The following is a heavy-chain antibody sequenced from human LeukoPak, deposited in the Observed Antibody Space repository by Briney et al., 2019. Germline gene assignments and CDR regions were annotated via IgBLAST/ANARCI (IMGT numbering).Heavy chain of an antibody. CDR2: IYYSGST. CDR1: GGSISSYY. V-gene: IGHV4-59*08. D-gene: IGHD3-10*01. J-gene: IGHJ5*02. CDR3: ARAGVRGRGAPNWFDP. Sequence: SETLSLTCTVSGGSISSYYWSWIRQPPGKGLEWIGYIYYSGSTNYNPSLKSRVRTSVDTSKKQFSLKLSSVTAADTAVYYCARAGVRGRGAPNWFDPWGQGTLVTVSS.